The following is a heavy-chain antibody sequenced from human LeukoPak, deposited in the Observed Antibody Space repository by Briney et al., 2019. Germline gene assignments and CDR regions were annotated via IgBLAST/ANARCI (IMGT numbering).Heavy chain of an antibody. CDR2: INHSGST. CDR1: GGSFSGHY. D-gene: IGHD2-2*01. V-gene: IGHV4-34*01. J-gene: IGHJ6*03. CDR3: AESCSSTNRYWYYYPDV. Sequence: SETLSLTCAVYGGSFSGHYWSWIRQPPGKGLEWIGEINHSGSTNYNPSLKSRVTISVDTSKKQFSLKLSSVTAADTAVYYCAESCSSTNRYWYYYPDVWGKATTVTVS.